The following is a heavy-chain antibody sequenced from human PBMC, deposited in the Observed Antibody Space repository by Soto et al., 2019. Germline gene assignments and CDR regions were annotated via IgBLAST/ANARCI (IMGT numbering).Heavy chain of an antibody. D-gene: IGHD3-16*01. CDR2: IWYDGSNK. V-gene: IGHV3-33*01. J-gene: IGHJ6*02. Sequence: QVQLVESGGGVVQPGRSLRLSCAASGFTFSSYGMHWVRQAPGKGLEWVAVIWYDGSNKYYADSVKGRFTISRDNSKNTLYLQMNRLRAEDTAVYYCARDGGRRYYYGMDVWGQGTTVTVSS. CDR1: GFTFSSYG. CDR3: ARDGGRRYYYGMDV.